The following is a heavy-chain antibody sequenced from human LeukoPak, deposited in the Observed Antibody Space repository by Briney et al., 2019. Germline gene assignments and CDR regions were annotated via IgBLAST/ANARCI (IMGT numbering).Heavy chain of an antibody. CDR2: IDPSDSYT. Sequence: GESLRISCKGSGYSFTSYWISWVRQMPGKGLEWMGRIDPSDSYTNYSPSFQGHVTISADKSISTAYLQWSSPKASDTAMYYCARSPSPYDSSGYYYENYWGQGTLVTVSS. D-gene: IGHD3-22*01. CDR3: ARSPSPYDSSGYYYENY. CDR1: GYSFTSYW. V-gene: IGHV5-10-1*01. J-gene: IGHJ4*02.